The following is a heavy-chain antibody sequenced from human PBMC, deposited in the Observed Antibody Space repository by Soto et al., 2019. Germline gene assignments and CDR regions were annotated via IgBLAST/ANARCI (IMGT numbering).Heavy chain of an antibody. V-gene: IGHV4-59*01. Sequence: PSETLSLTCTVSGGSISSYYWSWIRQPPGKGLEWIGYIYYSGSTNYNHSLKSRVTISVDTSKNQFSLKLSSVTTADTAVYYCARVLSCSDCYYYYYYGMDVWGQGTTVTVSS. CDR3: ARVLSCSDCYYYYYYGMDV. J-gene: IGHJ6*02. CDR2: IYYSGST. CDR1: GGSISSYY. D-gene: IGHD2-21*02.